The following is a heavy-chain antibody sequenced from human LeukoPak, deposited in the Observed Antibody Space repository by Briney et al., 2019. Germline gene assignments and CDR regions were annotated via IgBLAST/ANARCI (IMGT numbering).Heavy chain of an antibody. Sequence: GGSLRLSCAASGFTFSSYSMNWVRQAPGKGLEWVSSISSSSSYIYYADSVKGRFTISRDNAKNSLYLQMNSLRAEDTAVYYCARDLGNYYDSSGYYFPNYYYGMDVWGQGTTVTVSS. D-gene: IGHD3-22*01. CDR3: ARDLGNYYDSSGYYFPNYYYGMDV. J-gene: IGHJ6*02. CDR2: ISSSSSYI. V-gene: IGHV3-21*01. CDR1: GFTFSSYS.